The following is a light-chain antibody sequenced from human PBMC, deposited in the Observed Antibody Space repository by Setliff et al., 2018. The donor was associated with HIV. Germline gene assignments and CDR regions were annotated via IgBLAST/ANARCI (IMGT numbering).Light chain of an antibody. Sequence: NFMLTQLDSVSESPGKTITITCTRSSGNIDSSYVQWYQQRPGSSPIALIYENTQRPSGVPDRFSGSIDSSSNSASLPISGLTTEDEADYYCQSYYIINLLFGGGTKSPS. V-gene: IGLV6-57*01. CDR1: SGNIDSSY. J-gene: IGLJ2*01. CDR2: ENT. CDR3: QSYYIINLL.